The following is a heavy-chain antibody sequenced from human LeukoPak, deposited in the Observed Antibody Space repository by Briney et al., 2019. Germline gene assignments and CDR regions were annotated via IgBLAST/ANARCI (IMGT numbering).Heavy chain of an antibody. CDR3: AREGYCSGGSCYSLYFDY. V-gene: IGHV4-59*11. CDR1: GGSISSHY. Sequence: SETLSLTCTVSGGSISSHYWNWIRQPPGKGLEWIGYIHYTGSTNYNPSLKSRVTISVDTSKNQFSLELSSVTAADTAVYYCAREGYCSGGSCYSLYFDYWGQGTLVTVSS. J-gene: IGHJ4*02. CDR2: IHYTGST. D-gene: IGHD2-15*01.